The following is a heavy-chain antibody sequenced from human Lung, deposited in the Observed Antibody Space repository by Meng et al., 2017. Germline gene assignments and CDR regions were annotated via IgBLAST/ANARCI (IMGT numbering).Heavy chain of an antibody. V-gene: IGHV1-2*06. Sequence: QLVQSGAELKKPGAAVKVSCKPSGYNFPDYYIHWVRRAPGQGLEWMGRINPKSGDTHYAQKFQARVTMTGDTSISTAYMELSGLRSDDTAMYYCARDEDISAAGKLFGDYWGQGTLVTVSS. J-gene: IGHJ4*02. CDR2: INPKSGDT. D-gene: IGHD6-25*01. CDR1: GYNFPDYY. CDR3: ARDEDISAAGKLFGDY.